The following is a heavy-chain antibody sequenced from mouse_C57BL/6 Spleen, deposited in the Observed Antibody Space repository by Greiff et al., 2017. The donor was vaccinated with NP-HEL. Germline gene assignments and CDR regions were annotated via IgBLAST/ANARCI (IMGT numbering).Heavy chain of an antibody. CDR1: GYSITSGYY. CDR3: ARGGGWLLGYFDV. Sequence: VQLKESGPGLVKPSQSLSLTCSVTGYSITSGYYWNWIRQFPGNKLEWMGYISYDGSNNYNPSLKNRISITRDTSKNQFFLKLNSVTTEDTATYYCARGGGWLLGYFDVWGTGTTVTVSS. V-gene: IGHV3-6*01. D-gene: IGHD2-3*01. J-gene: IGHJ1*03. CDR2: ISYDGSN.